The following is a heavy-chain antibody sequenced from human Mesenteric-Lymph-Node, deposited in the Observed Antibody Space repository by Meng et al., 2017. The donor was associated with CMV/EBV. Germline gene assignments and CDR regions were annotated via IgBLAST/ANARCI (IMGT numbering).Heavy chain of an antibody. V-gene: IGHV3-21*01. CDR3: ARDQPRGVYDFWSGCDPYFDY. J-gene: IGHJ4*02. Sequence: GESLKISCAASGFAVSTNYMSWVRQAPGKGLEWVSSISSSSSYIYYADSVKGRFTISRDNPKNSLYLQMNSLRAEDTAVYYCARDQPRGVYDFWSGCDPYFDYWGQGTLVTVSS. CDR1: GFAVSTNY. CDR2: ISSSSSYI. D-gene: IGHD3-3*01.